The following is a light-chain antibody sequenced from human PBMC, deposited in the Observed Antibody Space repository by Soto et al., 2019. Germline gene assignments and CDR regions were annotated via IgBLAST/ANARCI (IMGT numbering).Light chain of an antibody. CDR3: CSYAGGTSVV. J-gene: IGLJ2*01. Sequence: QYALTQPASVSGSPGQSITISCTGTSSDVGKYNLVSWYQQHPGKAPKLMIYEDVERPSGISNRFSGSKSGNTASLTISGLRTEDEADYYCCSYAGGTSVVFGGGTKLTVL. CDR1: SSDVGKYNL. V-gene: IGLV2-23*01. CDR2: EDV.